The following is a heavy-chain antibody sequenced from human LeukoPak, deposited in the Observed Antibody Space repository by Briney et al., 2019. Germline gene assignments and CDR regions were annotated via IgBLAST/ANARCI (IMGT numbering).Heavy chain of an antibody. Sequence: PGGSLRLSCAASGFTFSSYAMSWVRQAPGKGLEWVSAISGSGGSTYYADSVKGRFTISRDNSKNTLYLQMNSLRAEDTAVYYCAKRDYGDLWSQKSFDYWGQGTLVTVSS. CDR2: ISGSGGST. CDR1: GFTFSSYA. D-gene: IGHD4-17*01. CDR3: AKRDYGDLWSQKSFDY. J-gene: IGHJ4*02. V-gene: IGHV3-23*01.